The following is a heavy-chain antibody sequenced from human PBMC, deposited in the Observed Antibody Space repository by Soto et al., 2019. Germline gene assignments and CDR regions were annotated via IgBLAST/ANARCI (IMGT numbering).Heavy chain of an antibody. CDR3: ARVGYGSGSYLRNYYYYMDV. V-gene: IGHV4-31*11. CDR1: GGSISSGGYY. D-gene: IGHD3-10*01. J-gene: IGHJ6*03. Sequence: QVQLQESGPGLVKPSQTLSLTCAVSGGSISSGGYYWSWIRQHPGKGLEWIGYIYYSGSTYYNPSLKSRVTISVDTSKNQFSLKLSSVTAADTAVYYCARVGYGSGSYLRNYYYYMDVWGKGTTVTVSS. CDR2: IYYSGST.